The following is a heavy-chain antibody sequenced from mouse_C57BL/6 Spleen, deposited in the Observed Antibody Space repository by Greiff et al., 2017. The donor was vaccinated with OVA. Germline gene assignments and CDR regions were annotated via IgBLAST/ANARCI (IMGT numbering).Heavy chain of an antibody. D-gene: IGHD1-1*01. V-gene: IGHV1-59*01. CDR3: ARSTTVVAPYYFDY. CDR1: GYTFTSYW. Sequence: LQQPGAELVRPGTSVKLSCKASGYTFTSYWMHWVKQRPGQGLEWIGVIDPSDSYTNYNQKFKGKATLTVDTSSSTAYMQLSSLTSEDSAVYYCARSTTVVAPYYFDYWGQGTTLTVSS. CDR2: IDPSDSYT. J-gene: IGHJ2*01.